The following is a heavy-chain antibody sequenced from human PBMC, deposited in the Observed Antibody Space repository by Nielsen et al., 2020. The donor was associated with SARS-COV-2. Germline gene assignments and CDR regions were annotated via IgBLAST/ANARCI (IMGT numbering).Heavy chain of an antibody. J-gene: IGHJ4*02. CDR2: ISDSGDSA. Sequence: GGSLRLSCAASGFTFSSYAMSWVRQAPGKGLEWVSVISDSGDSAYYADSVKGRFTISRDNSKNTVYLQMNSLRAEDTAVYYCAKENCGGDDCWVDYWGQGTLVTVSS. D-gene: IGHD2-21*02. CDR3: AKENCGGDDCWVDY. V-gene: IGHV3-23*01. CDR1: GFTFSSYA.